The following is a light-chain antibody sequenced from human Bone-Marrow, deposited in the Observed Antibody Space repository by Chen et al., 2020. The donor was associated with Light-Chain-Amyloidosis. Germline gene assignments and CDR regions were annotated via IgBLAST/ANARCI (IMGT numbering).Light chain of an antibody. CDR3: QSYDTNVRV. CDR1: SGSIAGNY. J-gene: IGLJ3*02. Sequence: FMLTQPRAVSESPGKTVTISCTRSSGSIAGNYVQWFQQRPGRSPTTVIFEDTLSPPGVPGRFSGSIGTFSSSASLSISGLKPEDEADYYCQSYDTNVRVFGGGTRLTVL. CDR2: EDT. V-gene: IGLV6-57*01.